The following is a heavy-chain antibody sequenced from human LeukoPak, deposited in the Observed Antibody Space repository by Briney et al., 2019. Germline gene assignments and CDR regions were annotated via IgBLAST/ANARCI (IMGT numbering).Heavy chain of an antibody. CDR3: ARRHSSGWNYMDA. Sequence: PGGSLRLSCAASGFSFSTSSMHWVRQAPGKGLEWVAVLSFDGSKEYYADSVKGRFTISRDNSENTLSLQMNRLRTEDTAVYYCARRHSSGWNYMDAWGRGTTVTVSS. CDR2: LSFDGSKE. J-gene: IGHJ6*03. V-gene: IGHV3-30*01. CDR1: GFSFSTSS. D-gene: IGHD6-25*01.